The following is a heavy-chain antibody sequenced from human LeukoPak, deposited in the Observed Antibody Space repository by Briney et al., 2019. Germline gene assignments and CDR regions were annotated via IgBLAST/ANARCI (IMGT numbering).Heavy chain of an antibody. V-gene: IGHV3-48*02. J-gene: IGHJ4*02. Sequence: GGSLSLSCAASGFTFSSYSMNWVRQAPGKGLEWVSYIRSSSDIIYHADSVKGRFTISRDNAKNSLYLQMNSLRDEDTAVYYCARDSSWSFDYWGLGTLVTVSS. D-gene: IGHD6-19*01. CDR1: GFTFSSYS. CDR2: IRSSSDII. CDR3: ARDSSWSFDY.